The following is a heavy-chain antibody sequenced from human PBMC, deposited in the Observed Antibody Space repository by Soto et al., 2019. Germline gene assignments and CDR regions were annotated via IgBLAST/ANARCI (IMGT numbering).Heavy chain of an antibody. V-gene: IGHV1-2*04. Sequence: ASVKVSCKASGYTFSDYYIHWVRQAPGQGLEWMGWINPNSGGTNYAQKFQDWVTMTRDTSMSTAYMELSSLRSDDTAVYYCARSPGTDCRGTSCYKVFYFYYGTDVWGQGTTVTVSS. CDR3: ARSPGTDCRGTSCYKVFYFYYGTDV. CDR2: INPNSGGT. J-gene: IGHJ6*02. CDR1: GYTFSDYY. D-gene: IGHD2-15*01.